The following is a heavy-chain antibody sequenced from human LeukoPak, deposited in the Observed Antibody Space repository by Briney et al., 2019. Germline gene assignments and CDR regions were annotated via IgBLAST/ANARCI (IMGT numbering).Heavy chain of an antibody. V-gene: IGHV3-30-3*01. CDR1: GFTFSSYF. CDR3: ARERQDTVLHSGAFDI. Sequence: PGGSLRLSCAASGFTFSSYFMHWVRQAPGKGLEWVADIASDGSHTFYLESVKGRFTISRDNSKNKLYLQMNSLRAADTAVYFCARERQDTVLHSGAFDIWGQGTMVTVSS. J-gene: IGHJ3*02. CDR2: IASDGSHT. D-gene: IGHD2-21*01.